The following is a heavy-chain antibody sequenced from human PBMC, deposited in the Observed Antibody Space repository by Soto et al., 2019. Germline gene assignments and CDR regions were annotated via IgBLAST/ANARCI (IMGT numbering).Heavy chain of an antibody. CDR1: GGSISSSSYY. V-gene: IGHV4-39*01. D-gene: IGHD2-15*01. CDR2: IYYSGST. Sequence: TSETLSLTCTVSGGSISSSSYYWGWIRQPPGKGLEWIGSIYYSGSTYYNPSLKSRVTISVDTSKNQFSLKLSSVTAADTAVYYCRGTGYCSGGSCYPHYYYYMDVWGKGTTVTVSS. CDR3: RGTGYCSGGSCYPHYYYYMDV. J-gene: IGHJ6*03.